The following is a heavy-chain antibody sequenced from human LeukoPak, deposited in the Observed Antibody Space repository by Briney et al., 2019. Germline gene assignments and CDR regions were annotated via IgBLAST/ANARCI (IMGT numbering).Heavy chain of an antibody. V-gene: IGHV3-66*01. CDR3: ARVNSPFGSGWYFDF. D-gene: IGHD6-19*01. CDR2: MYSGGST. CDR1: GFTFSSYS. Sequence: PGGSLRLSCAASGFTFSSYSMNWVRQAPGKGLEWVSVMYSGGSTYYADSMKGRFTISRDNSKNMVYLQMNSLRAEDTAVYYCARVNSPFGSGWYFDFWGQGTLVTVSS. J-gene: IGHJ4*02.